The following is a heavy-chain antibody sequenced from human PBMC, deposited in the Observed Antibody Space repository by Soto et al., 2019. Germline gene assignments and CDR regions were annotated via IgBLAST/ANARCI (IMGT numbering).Heavy chain of an antibody. CDR2: IYYSGST. J-gene: IGHJ5*02. CDR1: GGSISSGGYY. CDR3: ARVAVIVVVPAAGQPVWFAP. Sequence: SETLSLTCTVSGGSISSGGYYWSWIRQHPGKGLEWIGYIYYSGSTYYNPSLKSRVTISVDTSKNQFSLKLSSVTAADTAVYYCARVAVIVVVPAAGQPVWFAPWGQGTLVTVSS. D-gene: IGHD2-2*01. V-gene: IGHV4-31*03.